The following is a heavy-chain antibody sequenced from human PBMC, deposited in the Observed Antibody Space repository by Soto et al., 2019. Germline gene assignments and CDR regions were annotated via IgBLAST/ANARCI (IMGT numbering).Heavy chain of an antibody. CDR1: GASISSADYY. Sequence: SETLSLTCSVSGASISSADYYWTWIRHPPGKGLEWSGYMDCGGSTYYNPSLRSRVYMSVDTFRNQFSLNLRSMTAADTAVYYCARIGTLLGIVINNWFYLWGQGTLVTVSS. J-gene: IGHJ5*02. CDR2: MDCGGST. V-gene: IGHV4-30-4*08. D-gene: IGHD3-3*01. CDR3: ARIGTLLGIVINNWFYL.